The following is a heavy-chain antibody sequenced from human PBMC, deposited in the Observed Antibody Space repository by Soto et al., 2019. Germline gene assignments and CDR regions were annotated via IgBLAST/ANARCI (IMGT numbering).Heavy chain of an antibody. V-gene: IGHV4-39*01. CDR1: GGSTSDKSYF. CDR3: ARQRLLRLKPDFDI. CDR2: MYYSGSS. Sequence: KTSETLSLTCSVSGGSTSDKSYFWGWVRQSPGKGLEWIGSMYYSGSSYYNPSLQSRVAISVDTSKNQFSLKLRSVTAADTAVYFCARQRLLRLKPDFDIWGQGTLVTVSS. D-gene: IGHD2-21*02. J-gene: IGHJ4*02.